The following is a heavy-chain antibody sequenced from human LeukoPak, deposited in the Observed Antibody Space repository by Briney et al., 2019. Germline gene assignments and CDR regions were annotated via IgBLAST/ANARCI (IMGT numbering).Heavy chain of an antibody. CDR2: IIPIFGTA. CDR3: ARWQPAPIYYYGMDV. V-gene: IGHV1-69*13. D-gene: IGHD6-13*01. Sequence: SVTVSCKASGGTFSSYAISWVRQAPGQGLEWMGGIIPIFGTANYAQKFQGRVTITADESTSTAYMELSSLRSEDTAVYYCARWQPAPIYYYGMDVWGQGTTVTVSS. CDR1: GGTFSSYA. J-gene: IGHJ6*02.